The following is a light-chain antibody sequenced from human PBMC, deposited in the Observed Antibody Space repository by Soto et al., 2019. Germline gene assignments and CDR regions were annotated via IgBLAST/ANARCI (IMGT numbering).Light chain of an antibody. CDR3: QVWDSSSDHVV. Sequence: SYELTQPPSVSVAPGKTASITCGGNNIGSKSVHWYQQKPGQAPVLVIYYDTDRPSGIPERFSGSNSGNTATLTISRVEAGDEAAYYCQVWDSSSDHVVFGGGTKLTVL. CDR2: YDT. V-gene: IGLV3-21*04. J-gene: IGLJ2*01. CDR1: NIGSKS.